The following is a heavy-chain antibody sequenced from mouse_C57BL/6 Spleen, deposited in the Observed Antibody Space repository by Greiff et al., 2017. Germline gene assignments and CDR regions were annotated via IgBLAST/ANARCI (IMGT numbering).Heavy chain of an antibody. CDR2: IDPSDSYT. J-gene: IGHJ4*01. CDR1: GYTFTSYW. V-gene: IGHV1-69*01. Sequence: QVQLQQPGAELVMPGASVKLSCKASGYTFTSYWMHWVKQRPGQGLEWIGEIDPSDSYTNYNQKFKGKSTLTVDKSSSTASMQLSSLTSEDSAVYYCARTGSYYAMDYWGQGTSVTVSS. D-gene: IGHD2-2*01. CDR3: ARTGSYYAMDY.